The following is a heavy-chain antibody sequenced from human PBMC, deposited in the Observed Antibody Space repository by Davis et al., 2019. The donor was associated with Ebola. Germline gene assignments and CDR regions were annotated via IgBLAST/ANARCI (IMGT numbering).Heavy chain of an antibody. CDR3: AKSSGTSGYDWGLKRYYSYYYDMDV. V-gene: IGHV3-23*01. CDR2: ISYSGGST. J-gene: IGHJ6*04. Sequence: PGGSLRLSCAASGFTFTTYALSWVRQAPGQGLEWVSTISYSGGSTYYADSVKGRFTISRDNSKNTLYLQMNSLKPEDTAVYYCAKSSGTSGYDWGLKRYYSYYYDMDVWGIGTTVTVSS. CDR1: GFTFTTYA. D-gene: IGHD5-12*01.